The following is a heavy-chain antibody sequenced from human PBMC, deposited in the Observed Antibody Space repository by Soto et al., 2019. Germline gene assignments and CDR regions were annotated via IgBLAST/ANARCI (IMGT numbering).Heavy chain of an antibody. CDR2: IRSKTDGGTT. CDR3: TTGHRIMTTVGTRIEGIHS. D-gene: IGHD3-16*01. Sequence: EVQLVEAGGGLVKPGGSLRLSCAASGFIFNNAWMNWVRQAPAKGLVWVGRIRSKTDGGTTDYAAPVKGRFTISRDGSKNTLYLQMNTLQTEDTAFYYCTTGHRIMTTVGTRIEGIHSGGQGTLAIVSS. CDR1: GFIFNNAW. J-gene: IGHJ5*01. V-gene: IGHV3-15*07.